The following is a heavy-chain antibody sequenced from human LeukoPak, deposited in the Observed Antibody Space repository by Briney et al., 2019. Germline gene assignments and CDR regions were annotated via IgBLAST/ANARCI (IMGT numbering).Heavy chain of an antibody. V-gene: IGHV4-39*07. CDR2: IYYSGST. Sequence: SETLSLTCTVSGGSISSSIYYWGWIRQPSGKGLEWIGSIYYSGSTYYDPSLKSRVTISVDTSKNQFSLKLSSVTAADTAVYYCARGSGWYLDYRGQGTLVTVSS. CDR1: GGSISSSIYY. D-gene: IGHD6-19*01. CDR3: ARGSGWYLDY. J-gene: IGHJ4*02.